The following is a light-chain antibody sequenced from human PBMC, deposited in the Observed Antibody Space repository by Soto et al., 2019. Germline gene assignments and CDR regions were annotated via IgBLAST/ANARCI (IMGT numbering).Light chain of an antibody. J-gene: IGKJ2*01. CDR1: ESIGAW. CDR2: DAS. CDR3: QQYNNYPYT. Sequence: DIQMTQSPFTLSASVGDRVTITCRASESIGAWLAWYQQKPGKAPKLLIYDASSLGSGVPSRFSGSASGTQFTLTISSLQPDDFATYFCQQYNNYPYTFGQGTKLEFK. V-gene: IGKV1-5*01.